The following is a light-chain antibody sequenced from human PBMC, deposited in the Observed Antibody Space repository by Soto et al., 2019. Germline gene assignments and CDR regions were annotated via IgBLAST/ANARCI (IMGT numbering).Light chain of an antibody. CDR1: SSDVGYSSS. J-gene: IGLJ1*01. CDR2: DVS. V-gene: IGLV2-14*01. CDR3: CSWTSSATYV. Sequence: QSVLIQPASVSGSPEQSITTSCTGASSDVGYSSSVSWYQQHPGKAPKLVIFDVSNRPSGVSNRFSGSKSGNTASLTISGLQAEDEADYYCCSWTSSATYVFGTGTKVTVL.